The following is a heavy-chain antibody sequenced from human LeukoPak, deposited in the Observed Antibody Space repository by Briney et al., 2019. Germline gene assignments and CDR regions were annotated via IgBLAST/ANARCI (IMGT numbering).Heavy chain of an antibody. D-gene: IGHD3-9*01. V-gene: IGHV4-34*01. CDR2: INHSGST. CDR1: GGSVSGYY. CDR3: SSQWVDYDILTGYYGY. J-gene: IGHJ4*02. Sequence: IPSETLSLTCAVYGGSVSGYYWSWIRQPPGKGLEWIGEINHSGSTNYNPSLKSRVTISVDTSKNQFSLKLSSVTAADTAGYYCSSQWVDYDILTGYYGYWGQGTLVTVSS.